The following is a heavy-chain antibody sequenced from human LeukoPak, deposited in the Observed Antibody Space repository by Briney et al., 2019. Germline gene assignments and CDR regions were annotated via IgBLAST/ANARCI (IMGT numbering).Heavy chain of an antibody. Sequence: SETLSLTCTISGGSISSSSYHWGWIRQPPGKGLEWIGSIYYSGSTNYNPSLKSRVTISVDTSKNQFSLKLSSVTAADTAVYYCASQGWYSSSWPYREDAFDIWGQGTMVTVSS. V-gene: IGHV4-39*07. CDR3: ASQGWYSSSWPYREDAFDI. CDR2: IYYSGST. CDR1: GGSISSSSYH. J-gene: IGHJ3*02. D-gene: IGHD6-13*01.